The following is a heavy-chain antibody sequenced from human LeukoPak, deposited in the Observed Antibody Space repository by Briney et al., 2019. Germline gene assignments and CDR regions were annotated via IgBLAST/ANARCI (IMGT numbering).Heavy chain of an antibody. CDR2: IDWDDDK. Sequence: SGPTLVNPTQTLTLTCTFSGFSITTSGMGVSWIRQPPGKALEWLARIDWDDDKYYSTSLRTRLTISKDTSKNQVVLTMANMDPVDTAKYYCARIRGSMGVVTSYYYMDVWGKGTTVTVSS. CDR3: ARIRGSMGVVTSYYYMDV. CDR1: GFSITTSGMG. J-gene: IGHJ6*03. D-gene: IGHD2-21*02. V-gene: IGHV2-70*11.